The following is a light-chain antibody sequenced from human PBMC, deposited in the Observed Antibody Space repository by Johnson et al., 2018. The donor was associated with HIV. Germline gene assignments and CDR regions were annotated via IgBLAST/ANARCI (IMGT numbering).Light chain of an antibody. CDR3: GTWDSRLSAGHV. Sequence: SVLTQPPSVSAAPAQKVSISCSANSCDIGNNYVSSHQQLPGTAPKPLIYDNKKRPSGIPDRISGSKSGTSATLCLTGLHTGDEADYYCGTWDSRLSAGHVFGTGTKVTVL. J-gene: IGLJ1*01. CDR1: SCDIGNNY. CDR2: DNK. V-gene: IGLV1-51*01.